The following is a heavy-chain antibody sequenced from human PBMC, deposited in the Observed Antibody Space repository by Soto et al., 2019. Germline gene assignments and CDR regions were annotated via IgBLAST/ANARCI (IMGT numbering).Heavy chain of an antibody. CDR2: IIPIFGTA. J-gene: IGHJ4*02. D-gene: IGHD6-13*01. V-gene: IGHV1-69*05. CDR3: AREIAAAGSDSGWSDY. Sequence: GASVKVSCKASGGTFSSYAISWVRQAPGQGLEWMGGIIPIFGTANYAQKFQGRVTITTDTSTSTAYMELSSLRSEDTAVYYCAREIAAAGSDSGWSDYWGQGTLVTVS. CDR1: GGTFSSYA.